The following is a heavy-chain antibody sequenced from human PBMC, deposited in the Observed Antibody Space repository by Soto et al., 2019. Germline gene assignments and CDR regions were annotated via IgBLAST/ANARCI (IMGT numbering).Heavy chain of an antibody. Sequence: ESGGGLVQPGGSLRLSCAASGFTFSSYAMSWVRQTPGKGLEWVSSITGTGVITHYADSVKGRFTISRDNANNTLYLEMNSLRVEDTAVYFCAKDWMGLGYFFEYWGQGTLVTVSS. J-gene: IGHJ4*02. D-gene: IGHD6-13*01. CDR1: GFTFSSYA. CDR3: AKDWMGLGYFFEY. CDR2: ITGTGVIT. V-gene: IGHV3-23*01.